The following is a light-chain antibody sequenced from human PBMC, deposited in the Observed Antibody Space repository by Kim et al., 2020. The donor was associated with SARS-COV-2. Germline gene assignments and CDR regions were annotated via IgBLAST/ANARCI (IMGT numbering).Light chain of an antibody. V-gene: IGKV1D-13*01. CDR2: DAS. CDR1: QGISSA. J-gene: IGKJ2*01. Sequence: AIQLTQSPSSLSASVGDRVTITCRASQGISSALAWYQQKPGKAPKFLIYDASSLESGVPSRFSGSGSGTDFTLTISSLQPEDFATYYCQQFNNYPQVTFGQGTKLEI. CDR3: QQFNNYPQVT.